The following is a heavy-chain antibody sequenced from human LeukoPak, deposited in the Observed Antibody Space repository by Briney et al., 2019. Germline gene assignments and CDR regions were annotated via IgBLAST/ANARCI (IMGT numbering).Heavy chain of an antibody. V-gene: IGHV4-61*02. D-gene: IGHD6-13*01. CDR1: GGSISRGSYY. CDR2: IYTSGST. Sequence: SETLSLTCTVSGGSISRGSYYWSWIRQPAGTGLEWIGRIYTSGSTNYNPSLKSRVTMSLDTSKNQVSLNLRSVTAAGTAVYYCARESSAAAGDYWGQGTLVTVSS. J-gene: IGHJ4*02. CDR3: ARESSAAAGDY.